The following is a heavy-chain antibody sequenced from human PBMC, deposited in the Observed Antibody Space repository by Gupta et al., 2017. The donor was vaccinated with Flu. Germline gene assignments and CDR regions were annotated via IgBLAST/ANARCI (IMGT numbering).Heavy chain of an antibody. J-gene: IGHJ4*02. CDR2: ISSSSSYI. D-gene: IGHD6-6*01. V-gene: IGHV3-21*01. CDR1: FSSYS. CDR3: ARCIAARLNYFDY. Sequence: FSSYSMNWVRQAPGKGLEWVSSISSSSSYIYYADSVKGRFTISRDNAKNSLYLQMNSLRAEDTAVYYCARCIAARLNYFDYWGQGTLVTVSS.